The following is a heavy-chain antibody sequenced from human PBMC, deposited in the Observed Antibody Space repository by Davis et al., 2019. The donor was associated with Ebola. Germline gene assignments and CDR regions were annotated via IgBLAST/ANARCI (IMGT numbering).Heavy chain of an antibody. CDR3: ARANTGMVPPEIDS. D-gene: IGHD5-18*01. V-gene: IGHV4-59*01. CDR1: GGSIRGYY. CDR2: IFYNGIT. Sequence: MPSETLSLTCNVSGGSIRGYYWSWIRQAPGKGLEWIGDIFYNGITNYNPSLKSRLTISIDTSTNQFSLKLRSVTAADTAMYYCARANTGMVPPEIDSWGQGTKVTVSS. J-gene: IGHJ4*02.